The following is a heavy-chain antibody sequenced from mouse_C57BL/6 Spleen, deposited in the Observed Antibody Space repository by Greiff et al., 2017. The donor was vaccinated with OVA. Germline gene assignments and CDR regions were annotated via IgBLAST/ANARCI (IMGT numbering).Heavy chain of an antibody. V-gene: IGHV1-19*01. J-gene: IGHJ2*01. CDR1: GYTFTDYY. D-gene: IGHD3-2*01. Sequence: VQLKQSGPVLVKPGASVKMSCKASGYTFTDYYMNWVKQSHGKSLEWIGVINPYNGGTSYNQKFKGKATLTVDKSSSTAYMELNSLTSEDSAVYYCARGGGRQLYFDYWGQGTTLTVSS. CDR3: ARGGGRQLYFDY. CDR2: INPYNGGT.